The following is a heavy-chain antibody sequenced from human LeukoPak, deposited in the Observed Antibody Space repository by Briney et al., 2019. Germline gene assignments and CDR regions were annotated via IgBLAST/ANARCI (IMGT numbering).Heavy chain of an antibody. D-gene: IGHD1-26*01. Sequence: PGGSLRLSCPASGFTFSTYELDWVGQAPGKGLEWVSYISSSGTTIYYADSVKGRFTISRDNAKNSLYLQMNSLRAEDTAVYYCAWKISGSYYDYIDYWSQGTLVTVSS. J-gene: IGHJ4*02. CDR1: GFTFSTYE. CDR3: AWKISGSYYDYIDY. CDR2: ISSSGTTI. V-gene: IGHV3-48*03.